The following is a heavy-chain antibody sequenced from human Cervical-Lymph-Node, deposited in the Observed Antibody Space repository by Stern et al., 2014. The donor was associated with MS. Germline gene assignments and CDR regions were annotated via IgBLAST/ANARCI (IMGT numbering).Heavy chain of an antibody. CDR1: GFTFSSYA. Sequence: EVQLVESGGGLVQPGGSLRLSCAASGFTFSSYAMSWVRQAPGKGLEWVSAISGRGGSTYYADSVKGRFTISRDNSKNTLDLQMNSLRAEDTAVYYCAKDPYPTLGQWLVLSFDYWGQGTLVTVSS. CDR3: AKDPYPTLGQWLVLSFDY. V-gene: IGHV3-23*04. J-gene: IGHJ4*02. CDR2: ISGRGGST. D-gene: IGHD6-19*01.